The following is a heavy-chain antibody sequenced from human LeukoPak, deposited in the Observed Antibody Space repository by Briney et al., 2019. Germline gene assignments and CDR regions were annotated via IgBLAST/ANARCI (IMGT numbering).Heavy chain of an antibody. Sequence: SGGSLRLSYAASGFTFSSSAMHWVRQASGKGLEWVGRIRSKANSYATAYAASVEGRFTISRDDSKNTAYLQLNSLKTEDTAVYYCTRQIQGSTNDYWGQGTLVTVSS. V-gene: IGHV3-73*01. J-gene: IGHJ4*02. D-gene: IGHD5-18*01. CDR1: GFTFSSSA. CDR2: IRSKANSYAT. CDR3: TRQIQGSTNDY.